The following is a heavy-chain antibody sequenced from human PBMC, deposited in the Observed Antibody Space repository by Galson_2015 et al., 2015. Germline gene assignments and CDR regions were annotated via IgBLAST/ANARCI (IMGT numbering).Heavy chain of an antibody. D-gene: IGHD5-24*01. V-gene: IGHV3-30-3*01. J-gene: IGHJ4*02. CDR1: GFTFSSYA. Sequence: SLRLSCAASGFTFSSYAMHWVRQAPGKGLEWVAVISYDGSNKYYADSVKGRFTISRDNSKNTLYLQMNSLRAEDTAVYYCAKGRDGYNFYFDYWGQGTLVTVSS. CDR3: AKGRDGYNFYFDY. CDR2: ISYDGSNK.